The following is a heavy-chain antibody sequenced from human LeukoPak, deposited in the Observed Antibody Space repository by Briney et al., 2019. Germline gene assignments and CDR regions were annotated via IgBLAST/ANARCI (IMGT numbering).Heavy chain of an antibody. CDR3: ASLRYFDRLFLFDY. CDR2: IHHSGST. D-gene: IGHD3-9*01. V-gene: IGHV4-38-2*02. CDR1: GGSISSGYY. Sequence: PSETLSLTCIVFGGSISSGYYWGWIRQPPGKGLEWIGSIHHSGSTYYNPSLKSRVTISVDTSKNQFSLKLSSVTAADTAVYYCASLRYFDRLFLFDYWGQGTLVTVSS. J-gene: IGHJ4*02.